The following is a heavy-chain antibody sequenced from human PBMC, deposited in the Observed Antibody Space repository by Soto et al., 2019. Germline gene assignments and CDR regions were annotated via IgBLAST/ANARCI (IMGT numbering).Heavy chain of an antibody. CDR2: IKQDGSEK. CDR3: SRGHDSSGYYFAYSDALDI. Sequence: EVQLVESGGGLVQPGGSLRLSCAASGFTFSSYWMSWVRQAPGKGLEWVANIKQDGSEKYYVDSVKGRFTISRDNAKNSLYLQMNSLRAEDTAVYYCSRGHDSSGYYFAYSDALDIWGQGTMVTVSS. D-gene: IGHD3-22*01. CDR1: GFTFSSYW. V-gene: IGHV3-7*03. J-gene: IGHJ3*02.